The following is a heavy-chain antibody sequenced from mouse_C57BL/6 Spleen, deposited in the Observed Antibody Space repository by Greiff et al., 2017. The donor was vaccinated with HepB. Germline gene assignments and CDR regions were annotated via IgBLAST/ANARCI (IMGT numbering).Heavy chain of an antibody. CDR3: AKILNGGFAY. D-gene: IGHD1-3*01. Sequence: VQLQQSGPELVKPGASVKISCKASGYSFTGYYMNWVKQSPEKSLEWIGEINPSTGGTTYNQKFKAKATLTVDKSSSTAYMQLKSLTSEDSAVYYCAKILNGGFAYWGQGTLVTVSA. V-gene: IGHV1-42*01. J-gene: IGHJ3*01. CDR2: INPSTGGT. CDR1: GYSFTGYY.